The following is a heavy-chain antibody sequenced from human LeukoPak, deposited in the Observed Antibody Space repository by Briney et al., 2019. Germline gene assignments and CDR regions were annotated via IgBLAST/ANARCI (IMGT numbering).Heavy chain of an antibody. CDR2: IDPNSGGT. CDR1: GYTFTGYY. V-gene: IGHV1-2*06. Sequence: ASVKVSCKASGYTFTGYYMHWVRQAPGQGLEWMGRIDPNSGGTNYAQKFQGRVTMTRDTSISTAYMELSRLRSDDTAVYYCARVTAYTIFGVVIILSGMDVWGQGTTVTVSS. J-gene: IGHJ6*02. CDR3: ARVTAYTIFGVVIILSGMDV. D-gene: IGHD3-3*01.